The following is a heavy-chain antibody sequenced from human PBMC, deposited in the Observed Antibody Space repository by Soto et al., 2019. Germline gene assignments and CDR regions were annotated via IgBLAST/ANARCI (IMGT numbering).Heavy chain of an antibody. CDR2: INHSGST. V-gene: IGHV4-34*01. J-gene: IGHJ4*02. Sequence: SSETLSLTCAVYGGSFSGYYWSWIRQPPGKGLEWIGEINHSGSTNYNPSLKSRVTISVDTSKNQFSLKLSSVTAADTAVYYCARGSLDSSGYYSIDYWGQGTLVTVSS. D-gene: IGHD3-22*01. CDR1: GGSFSGYY. CDR3: ARGSLDSSGYYSIDY.